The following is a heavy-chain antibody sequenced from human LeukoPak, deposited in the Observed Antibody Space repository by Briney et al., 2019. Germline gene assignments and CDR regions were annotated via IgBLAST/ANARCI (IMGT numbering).Heavy chain of an antibody. V-gene: IGHV3-7*01. D-gene: IGHD3-10*01. CDR3: ARDFAVRGVIRLDY. CDR2: KKQDGSEK. CDR1: GFTFSSYW. J-gene: IGHJ4*02. Sequence: GEALRLSCAASGFTFSSYWMSWVRRAPGKWLEWVANKKQDGSEKYYVDAVKGRFTISRDNAKNSMYLQMNSLRAEDTAVYYCARDFAVRGVIRLDYWGQGTLVTVSS.